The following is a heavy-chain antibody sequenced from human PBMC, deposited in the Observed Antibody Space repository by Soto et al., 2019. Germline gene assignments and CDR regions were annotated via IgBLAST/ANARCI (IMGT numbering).Heavy chain of an antibody. Sequence: QVQLQESGPGLVKPSQTLSLTCTVSGASISSGGYYWSWIRQYPGKGLEWIGYVYYSGSTYYNPSLQSRVTMSVDTAKNQFSLTLSSVTAADTAVFYCATGIQHYYDSSAYYYDYWGQGTLVTVSP. CDR2: VYYSGST. J-gene: IGHJ4*02. CDR3: ATGIQHYYDSSAYYYDY. CDR1: GASISSGGYY. D-gene: IGHD3-22*01. V-gene: IGHV4-31*03.